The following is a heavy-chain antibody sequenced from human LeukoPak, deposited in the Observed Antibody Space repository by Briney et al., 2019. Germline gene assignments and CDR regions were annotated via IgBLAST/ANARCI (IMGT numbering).Heavy chain of an antibody. CDR2: IYYSGST. J-gene: IGHJ5*02. V-gene: IGHV4-39*01. CDR3: ARGDGYPVLLWFGESRRNWFDP. Sequence: SETLSLTCTVSGGSISSSSYYWGWIRQPPGKGLEWIGSIYYSGSTYYNPSLKSRVTISVDTSKNQFSLKLSSVTAADTAVYYCARGDGYPVLLWFGESRRNWFDPWGQGTLVTVSS. D-gene: IGHD3-10*01. CDR1: GGSISSSSYY.